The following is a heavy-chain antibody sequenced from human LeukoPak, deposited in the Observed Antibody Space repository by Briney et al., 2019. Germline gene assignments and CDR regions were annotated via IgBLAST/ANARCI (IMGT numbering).Heavy chain of an antibody. V-gene: IGHV3-48*01. J-gene: IGHJ4*02. CDR2: ISSSSSTI. Sequence: PGGSLRLSCAASGFTFGSYSMNWVRQAPGKGLEWVSYISSSSSTIYYADSVKGRFTISRDNAKNSLYLQMNSLRAEDTAVYYCARYYYDSSGYSKGDYWGQGTLVTVSS. CDR1: GFTFGSYS. D-gene: IGHD3-22*01. CDR3: ARYYYDSSGYSKGDY.